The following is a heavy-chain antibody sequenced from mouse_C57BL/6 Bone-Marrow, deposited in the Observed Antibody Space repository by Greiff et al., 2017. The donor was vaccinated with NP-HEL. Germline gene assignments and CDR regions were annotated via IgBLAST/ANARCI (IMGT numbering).Heavy chain of an antibody. J-gene: IGHJ2*01. Sequence: VQLKQSGAELVRPGASVKLSCTASGFNIKDDYMHWVKQRPEQGLEWIGWIDPENGDTEYASKFQGKATITADTSSNTAYLQLSSLTSEDTAVYYCTLIYYYGSRGFDYWGQGTTLTVSS. CDR1: GFNIKDDY. CDR3: TLIYYYGSRGFDY. D-gene: IGHD1-1*01. CDR2: IDPENGDT. V-gene: IGHV14-4*01.